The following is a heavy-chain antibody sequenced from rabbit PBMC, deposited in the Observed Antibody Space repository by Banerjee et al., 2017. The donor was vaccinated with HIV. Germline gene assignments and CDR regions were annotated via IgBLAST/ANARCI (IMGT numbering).Heavy chain of an antibody. V-gene: IGHV1S40*01. CDR2: IYAGSSDST. D-gene: IGHD2-1*01. Sequence: QSLEESGGDLVKPGASLTLTCTASGFSFSSSNYMCWVRQAPGKGLEWIACIYAGSSDSTYYASWAKGRFTISKTSSTTVTLQMTSLTAADTATYFCARDPSYDEYGDSLYYFDLWGPGTLVT. CDR3: ARDPSYDEYGDSLYYFDL. J-gene: IGHJ4*01. CDR1: GFSFSSSNY.